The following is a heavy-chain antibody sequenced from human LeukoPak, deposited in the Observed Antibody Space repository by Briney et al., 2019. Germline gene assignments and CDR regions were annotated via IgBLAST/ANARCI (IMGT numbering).Heavy chain of an antibody. V-gene: IGHV3-48*01. CDR1: GFTFSSYS. Sequence: GGSLRLSCAASGFTFSSYSMNWVRQAPGKGLEWVSYISSSSSTIYYADPVKGRFTISRDNAKNSLYLQMNSLRAEDTAVYYCAREGPNDAFDIWGQGTMVTVSS. CDR2: ISSSSSTI. J-gene: IGHJ3*02. CDR3: AREGPNDAFDI.